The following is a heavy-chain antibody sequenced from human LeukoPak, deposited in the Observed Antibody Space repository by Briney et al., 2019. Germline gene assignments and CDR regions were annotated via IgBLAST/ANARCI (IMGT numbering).Heavy chain of an antibody. CDR2: ISGSGGAT. J-gene: IGHJ4*02. CDR3: AKGTLYCSGGICLTPSGY. CDR1: GFTFSRYA. Sequence: GGSLRLSCAASGFTFSRYAMSWVRQAPGKGLEWVSAISGSGGATYYADSVKGRFTISRDSSKNTLYLQMNSLSAEDTAVYYCAKGTLYCSGGICLTPSGYWGQGTLVTVSS. V-gene: IGHV3-23*01. D-gene: IGHD2-15*01.